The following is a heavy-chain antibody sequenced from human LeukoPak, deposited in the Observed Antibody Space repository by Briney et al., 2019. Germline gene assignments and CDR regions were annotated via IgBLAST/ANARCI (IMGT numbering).Heavy chain of an antibody. J-gene: IGHJ4*02. CDR2: IYYSGST. D-gene: IGHD6-13*01. V-gene: IGHV4-31*11. CDR3: ARAIAAAGNYFDY. Sequence: SETLSLTCAVYGGSFSGYYWSWIRQHPGKGLEWIGYIYYSGSTYYNPSLKSRVTISVDTSKNQFSLKLSSVTAADTAVYYCARAIAAAGNYFDYWGQGTLVTVSS. CDR1: GGSFSGYY.